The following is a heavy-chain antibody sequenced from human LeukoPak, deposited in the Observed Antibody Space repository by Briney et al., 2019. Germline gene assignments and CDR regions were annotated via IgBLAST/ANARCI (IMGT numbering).Heavy chain of an antibody. J-gene: IGHJ4*02. D-gene: IGHD3-22*01. Sequence: PGGSLRLSCAASGFTFSNYGMNWVRQAPGKGLEWVSIITGGVGITYYADSVKGRFTISRDNSKNTLYLQMSSLRAEDTAVYYCAKGDYYDLDYWGQGTLVTVSS. CDR1: GFTFSNYG. V-gene: IGHV3-23*01. CDR3: AKGDYYDLDY. CDR2: ITGGVGIT.